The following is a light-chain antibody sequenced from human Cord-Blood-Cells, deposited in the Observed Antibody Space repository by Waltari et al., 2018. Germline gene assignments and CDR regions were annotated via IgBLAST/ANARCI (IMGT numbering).Light chain of an antibody. CDR2: GKN. Sequence: SSELTQDPAVSVALGQTVRITCQGDSLRSYYASWYQQKPGQAPVLVIYGKNNRPAGIPDRFSGSSSGNTASLTITGAQAEGGADYYCNSRDSSGNHVVFGGGTKLTVL. V-gene: IGLV3-19*01. CDR1: SLRSYY. CDR3: NSRDSSGNHVV. J-gene: IGLJ2*01.